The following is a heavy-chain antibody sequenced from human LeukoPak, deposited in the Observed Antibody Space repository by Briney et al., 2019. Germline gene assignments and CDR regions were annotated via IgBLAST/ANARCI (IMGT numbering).Heavy chain of an antibody. D-gene: IGHD3-3*01. Sequence: SETLSLTCSVSGGSITTHYWSWIRQPPGKGPEWIGYIFQSGRTSYSPSLKSRVTISGDTSKNQFSLRLSSVTAADTAVYYCARGGWGDDSWSGPSINWVDPWGQGILVTVSS. V-gene: IGHV4-59*11. CDR2: IFQSGRT. J-gene: IGHJ5*02. CDR1: GGSITTHY. CDR3: ARGGWGDDSWSGPSINWVDP.